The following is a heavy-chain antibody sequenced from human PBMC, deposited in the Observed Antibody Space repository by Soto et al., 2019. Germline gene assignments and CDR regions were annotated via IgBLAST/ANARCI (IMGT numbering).Heavy chain of an antibody. CDR3: ARGRHYYDTSVYYPCC. J-gene: IGHJ4*02. CDR1: GFTFRSYE. CDR2: ISSSASTI. D-gene: IGHD3-22*01. Sequence: PGGSLRLSCAASGFTFRSYEMNWVRQAPGKGLEWLSYISSSASTIYYADSVKGRFTISRDNAKNSLYLQMNSLRAEDTAVYYCARGRHYYDTSVYYPCCWGQGTMVTVS. V-gene: IGHV3-48*03.